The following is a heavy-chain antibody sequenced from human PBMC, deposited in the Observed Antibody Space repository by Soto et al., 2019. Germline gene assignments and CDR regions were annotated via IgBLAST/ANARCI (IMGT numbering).Heavy chain of an antibody. V-gene: IGHV4-39*01. D-gene: IGHD2-15*01. J-gene: IGHJ6*02. Sequence: SETLSLTCTVSGGSFSSSAYYWGWIRQPPGKGLEWIGSFYSSGSTHYNPSLKSRLTISVDTSKNQFSLKLNSVTAADTAVYYCASCSGAAFYGLDVWGQGTTVTVSS. CDR2: FYSSGST. CDR3: ASCSGAAFYGLDV. CDR1: GGSFSSSAYY.